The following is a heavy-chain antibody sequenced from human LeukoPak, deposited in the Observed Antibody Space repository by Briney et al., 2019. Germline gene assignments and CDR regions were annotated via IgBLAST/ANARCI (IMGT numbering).Heavy chain of an antibody. CDR3: ARRRTYYYDSSGYRPGYFQH. V-gene: IGHV4-34*01. D-gene: IGHD3-22*01. CDR1: GGSFSGYY. J-gene: IGHJ1*01. CDR2: INHNGST. Sequence: SETLSLICGVSGGSFSGYYWNWIRQAPGKGLEWIGEINHNGSTSSNPSLKSRVTISVDTSRSRFSLKLNSATAADTAVYYCARRRTYYYDSSGYRPGYFQHWGQGTLVTVSS.